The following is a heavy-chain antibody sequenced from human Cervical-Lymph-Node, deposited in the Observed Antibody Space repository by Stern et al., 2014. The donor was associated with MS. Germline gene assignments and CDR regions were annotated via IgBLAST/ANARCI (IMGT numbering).Heavy chain of an antibody. CDR3: ARAKIRQFYYYYGLDV. J-gene: IGHJ6*02. CDR1: GDFIRTGGYH. D-gene: IGHD4-11*01. Sequence: QLQLQESGPRLVKPSETLSLTCGVSGDFIRTGGYHWNWIRQHPGKGLEWIGSISYNEKTNYNPSLRGRLVISLDMSQNQFSLKLTSVTAADTAVYYCARAKIRQFYYYYGLDVWGQGTTVTVSS. V-gene: IGHV4-31*11. CDR2: ISYNEKT.